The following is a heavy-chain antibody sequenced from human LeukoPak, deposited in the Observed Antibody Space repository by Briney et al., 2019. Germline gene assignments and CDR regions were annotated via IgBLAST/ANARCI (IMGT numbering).Heavy chain of an antibody. CDR2: LNHSENT. CDR1: GLAFLGYY. Sequence: SRTVLLPGAVNGLAFLGYYWSWTRHCPGKWLEWIGELNHSENTNYKESPRSRDTISVDTSKIQFSLKLSSVTAADTAVYYCARWVRRYQLPNRRGGFDPWGQGTLVTVSS. D-gene: IGHD2-2*01. V-gene: IGHV4-34*01. J-gene: IGHJ5*02. CDR3: ARWVRRYQLPNRRGGFDP.